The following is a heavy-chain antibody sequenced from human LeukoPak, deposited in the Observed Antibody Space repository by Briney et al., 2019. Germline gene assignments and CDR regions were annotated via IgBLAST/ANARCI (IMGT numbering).Heavy chain of an antibody. D-gene: IGHD6-19*01. Sequence: GESLRLSCEASGLIFSNYGMHWVRQAPGKGLEWLALIWYDGQTKFYADSVKGRFTISRDNSGNTLFLHMTSLRVEDTAVYYCAREWGRIAVAGGPGYWGQGALVTVSS. CDR2: IWYDGQTK. CDR3: AREWGRIAVAGGPGY. J-gene: IGHJ4*02. CDR1: GLIFSNYG. V-gene: IGHV3-33*01.